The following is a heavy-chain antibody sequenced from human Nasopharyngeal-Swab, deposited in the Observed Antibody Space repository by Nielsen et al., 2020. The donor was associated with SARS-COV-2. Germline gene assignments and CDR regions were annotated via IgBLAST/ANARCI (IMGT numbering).Heavy chain of an antibody. CDR3: ARAIFGVVIIFNYYYMDV. J-gene: IGHJ6*03. D-gene: IGHD3-3*01. Sequence: RQAPGKGLEWIGEINHSVLPNYNPSLKSRVTISVDTSKNQFSLKLSSVTAADTAVYYCARAIFGVVIIFNYYYMDVWGKGTTVTVSS. CDR2: INHSVLP. V-gene: IGHV4-34*01.